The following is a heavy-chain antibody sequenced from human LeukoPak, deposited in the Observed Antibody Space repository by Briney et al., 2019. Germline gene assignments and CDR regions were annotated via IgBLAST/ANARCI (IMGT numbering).Heavy chain of an antibody. J-gene: IGHJ4*02. CDR1: GYSISSGYY. V-gene: IGHV4-4*07. CDR2: IYTSGST. D-gene: IGHD1-14*01. Sequence: PSETLSLTCTVSGYSISSGYYWSWIRQPAGKGLEWIGRIYTSGSTNYNPSLKSRVTMSVDTSKNQFSLKLSSVTAADTAVYYCARGTSGVDYWGQGTLVTVSS. CDR3: ARGTSGVDY.